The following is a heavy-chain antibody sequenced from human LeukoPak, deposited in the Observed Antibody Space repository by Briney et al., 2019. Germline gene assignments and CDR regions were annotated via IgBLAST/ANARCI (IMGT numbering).Heavy chain of an antibody. CDR3: ARHLPKRYCSSTSCYTNWFDP. Sequence: SETLSLTCTVSGGSISSSSYYWGWIRQPPGKGLEWIGSIYYSGSTYYNPSLKSRVTISVDTSKNQFSLKLSSVTAADTAVYYCARHLPKRYCSSTSCYTNWFDPWGQGTLVTVSS. J-gene: IGHJ5*02. D-gene: IGHD2-2*02. CDR1: GGSISSSSYY. CDR2: IYYSGST. V-gene: IGHV4-39*01.